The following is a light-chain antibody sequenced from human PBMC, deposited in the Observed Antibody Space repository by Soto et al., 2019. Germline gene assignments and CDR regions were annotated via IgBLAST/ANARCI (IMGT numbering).Light chain of an antibody. CDR1: QSVSSN. J-gene: IGKJ4*01. CDR2: GVS. Sequence: MTQSPATLSVSPGESATLSCRASQSVSSNLAWYQQKPGQAPRLLIYGVSTRATGIPARFSGSGSETKFTLTISSLQSEDVAVYYCQQYNNWPPLTFGGGTKVEIK. CDR3: QQYNNWPPLT. V-gene: IGKV3-15*01.